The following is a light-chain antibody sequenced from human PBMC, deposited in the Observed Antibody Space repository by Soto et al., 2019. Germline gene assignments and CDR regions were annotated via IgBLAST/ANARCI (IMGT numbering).Light chain of an antibody. J-gene: IGKJ1*01. Sequence: DVQMTQSPSTLAASVGDRVTITCRASENIKNWLAWYQQTPGKAPKVLISDASRLETGVPSRFSGSGYGTDFTLTITSLQTDDFGTYHCQKYAVHKKTFGQGTKV. V-gene: IGKV1-5*01. CDR2: DAS. CDR1: ENIKNW. CDR3: QKYAVHKKT.